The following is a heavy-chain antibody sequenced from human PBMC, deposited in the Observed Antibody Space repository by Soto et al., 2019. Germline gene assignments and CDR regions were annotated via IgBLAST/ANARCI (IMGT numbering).Heavy chain of an antibody. CDR2: INSDGSRT. J-gene: IGHJ4*02. D-gene: IGHD3-16*01. V-gene: IGHV3-74*01. Sequence: WGSLRLSCAASGFTFSSYWLHWVRQAPGEGLVWVSRINSDGSRTRYADSVKGRFTISRDNAKNTLYLQMNNLRAEDTALYYCSTSISVGGGGWGQGTLVTVSS. CDR3: STSISVGGGG. CDR1: GFTFSSYW.